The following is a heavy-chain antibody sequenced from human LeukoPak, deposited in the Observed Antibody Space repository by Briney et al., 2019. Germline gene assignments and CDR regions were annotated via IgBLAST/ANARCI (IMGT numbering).Heavy chain of an antibody. CDR1: GGSISSSSYY. CDR2: IYYTGST. D-gene: IGHD2-15*01. CDR3: VRSKWSSYNWFDP. Sequence: PSETLSLTCTVSGGSISSSSYYWGWIRQPPGKGLEWIGSIYYTGSTYYNPSLKSRVTISLDTSNNQFSLRLNSVTAADTAVYFCVRSKWSSYNWFDPWGQGTLVTVSS. V-gene: IGHV4-39*07. J-gene: IGHJ5*02.